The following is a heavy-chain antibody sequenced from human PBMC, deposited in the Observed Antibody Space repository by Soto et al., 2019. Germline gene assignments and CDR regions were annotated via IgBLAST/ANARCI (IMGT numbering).Heavy chain of an antibody. Sequence: EVQLVESGGGLVQPGGSLRLSCAASGFTFSSYSMNWVRQAPGKGLEWVSYISSSGSTIYYADSVRGRFTISRDNAKNSLDLQMNSLRDEDTAVYYCARAGYRGVDYWGQGTLVTVSS. CDR1: GFTFSSYS. D-gene: IGHD5-12*01. V-gene: IGHV3-48*02. CDR3: ARAGYRGVDY. J-gene: IGHJ4*02. CDR2: ISSSGSTI.